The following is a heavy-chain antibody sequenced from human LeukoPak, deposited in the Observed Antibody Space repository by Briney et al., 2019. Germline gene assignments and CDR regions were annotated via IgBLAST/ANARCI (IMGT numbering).Heavy chain of an antibody. J-gene: IGHJ6*02. D-gene: IGHD2-15*01. V-gene: IGHV6-1*01. CDR1: GDSVSSNTAA. CDR2: TYYRSKWYY. Sequence: SQTLSLTCAISGDSVSSNTAAWNWVRQSPSRGLEWLGRTYYRSKWYYDYATSVSSRMAINPDTSKNLFSLQLNSVTSEDTAVYYCARDPGYYYAMDVWGQGTTVTVSS. CDR3: ARDPGYYYAMDV.